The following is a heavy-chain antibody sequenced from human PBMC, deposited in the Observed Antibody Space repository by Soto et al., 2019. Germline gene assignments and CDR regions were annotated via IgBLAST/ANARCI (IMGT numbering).Heavy chain of an antibody. J-gene: IGHJ5*02. V-gene: IGHV4-4*07. CDR3: ARGGASSKWLDP. D-gene: IGHD6-13*01. Sequence: SETLSLTCTVSGGSISNYYWSWIRQPAGKGLEWLGRIHDSGSSAYNPSLKSRVTMSTDTSKNQFSLNLNSVTAADTAVYYCARGGASSKWLDPWGQGILVTVPS. CDR1: GGSISNYY. CDR2: IHDSGSS.